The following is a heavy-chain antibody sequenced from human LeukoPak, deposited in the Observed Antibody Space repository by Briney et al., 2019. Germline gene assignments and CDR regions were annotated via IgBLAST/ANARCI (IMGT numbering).Heavy chain of an antibody. CDR2: IHTGGTT. J-gene: IGHJ4*02. CDR3: ARVWFGYFFQ. D-gene: IGHD3-10*01. V-gene: IGHV3-23*03. CDR1: GFTFSSYA. Sequence: GGSLRLSCAASGFTFSSYAMSWVRQAPGKGLEWVSVIHTGGTTHYADSVKGRFTISKDNSNNTVYLQMNSVRVEDTAVYYCARVWFGYFFQWGRGALVTVSS.